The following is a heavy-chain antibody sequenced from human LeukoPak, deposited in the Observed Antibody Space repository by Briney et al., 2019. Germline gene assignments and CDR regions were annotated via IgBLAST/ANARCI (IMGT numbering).Heavy chain of an antibody. CDR1: GGPISSDY. V-gene: IGHV4-4*07. Sequence: SETLSLTCTVSGGPISSDYWSWIRQPAGKGLEWIGHIYTSGSTNYNPSPKSRVTISVDKSKNQFSLKLSFVTAADTAVYYCARSRYSSSSGLDFDYWGQGTLVTVSS. D-gene: IGHD6-6*01. CDR3: ARSRYSSSSGLDFDY. CDR2: IYTSGST. J-gene: IGHJ4*02.